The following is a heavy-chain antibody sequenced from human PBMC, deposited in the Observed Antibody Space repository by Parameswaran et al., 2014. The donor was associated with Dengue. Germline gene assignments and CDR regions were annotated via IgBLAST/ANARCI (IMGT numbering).Heavy chain of an antibody. CDR1: GFTFSNYW. V-gene: IGHV3-7*01. D-gene: IGHD2-15*01. J-gene: IGHJ5*02. CDR3: ARDGT. CDR2: IKQDGSEK. Sequence: ESLKISCAASGFTFSNYWMSWVRQAPGKGLEWVANIKQDGSEKYYVDSVKGRFTISRDNAKNSLFLQMNSLRAEDTAVYYCARDGTWGQGTLVTVSS.